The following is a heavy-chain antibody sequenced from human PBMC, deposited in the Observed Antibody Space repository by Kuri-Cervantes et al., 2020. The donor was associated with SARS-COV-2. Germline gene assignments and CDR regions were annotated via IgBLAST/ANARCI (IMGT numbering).Heavy chain of an antibody. V-gene: IGHV3-48*03. CDR3: AKVPYPFPYQLLFDY. CDR2: ISSSGSTI. CDR1: GFTFSSYE. J-gene: IGHJ4*02. Sequence: GESLKISCAASGFTFSSYEMNWVRQAPGKGLEWVSYISSSGSTIYYADSVKGRFTISRDNAKNSLYLQMNSLRAEDTAVYYCAKVPYPFPYQLLFDYWGQGTLVTVSS. D-gene: IGHD2-2*01.